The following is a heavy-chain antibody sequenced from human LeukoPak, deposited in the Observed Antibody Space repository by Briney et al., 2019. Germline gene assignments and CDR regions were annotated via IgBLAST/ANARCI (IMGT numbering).Heavy chain of an antibody. J-gene: IGHJ6*02. CDR3: AKGETRPYYDFWSGSTYGMDV. Sequence: GGSLRLSCAASGFTFSSYAMSWVRQAPGKGLEWVSAISGSGGSTYYADSVKGRFTISRDNSKNTLYLQMNSLRAEDTAVYYCAKGETRPYYDFWSGSTYGMDVWGQGTTVTVSS. CDR2: ISGSGGST. D-gene: IGHD3-3*01. V-gene: IGHV3-23*01. CDR1: GFTFSSYA.